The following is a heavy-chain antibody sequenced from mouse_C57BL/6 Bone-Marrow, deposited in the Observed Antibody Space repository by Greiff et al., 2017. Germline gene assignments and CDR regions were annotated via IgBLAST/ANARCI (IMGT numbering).Heavy chain of an antibody. J-gene: IGHJ2*01. CDR3: AGSGPLGRSFEY. Sequence: VQLQQPGAELVKPGASVKMSCKASGYTFTSYWITWVKQRPGQGLEWIGDIYPTSGRTNYNEKFKSKAILTVDTSSNTAYMQLSSLTSEDSAVFYCAGSGPLGRSFEYWGQGTTLTVSS. CDR1: GYTFTSYW. D-gene: IGHD4-1*01. CDR2: IYPTSGRT. V-gene: IGHV1-55*01.